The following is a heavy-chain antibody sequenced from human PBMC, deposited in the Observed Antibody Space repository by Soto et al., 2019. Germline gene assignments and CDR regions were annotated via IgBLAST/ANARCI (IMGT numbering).Heavy chain of an antibody. CDR3: VRLIGNSWLDF. V-gene: IGHV6-1*01. J-gene: IGHJ5*01. CDR1: GDSVSSISVT. D-gene: IGHD1-26*01. Sequence: SQSLSLTCAISGDSVSSISVTWNWFRQSPSRGLEWLGRTYYRSKWYNDYAESVKSRITINPDTSKNQFSLHLNSVTPEDTAVYYCVRLIGNSWLDFWGQGTLVTVSS. CDR2: TYYRSKWYN.